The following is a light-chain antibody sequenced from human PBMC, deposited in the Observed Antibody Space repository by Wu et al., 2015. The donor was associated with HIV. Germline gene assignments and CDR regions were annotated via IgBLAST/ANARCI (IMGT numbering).Light chain of an antibody. V-gene: IGKV3-20*01. CDR2: GAS. CDR3: QQYGSSPYS. Sequence: EIVLTQSPGTLFLSPGERATLSCRASQSVSSSYLVWYQQKPGRAPRLLIYGASSRATGIPDRFSGSGSGTDFTLTISRLEPEDFAVYYCQQYGSSPYSFGQGTKLEIK. J-gene: IGKJ2*03. CDR1: QSVSSSY.